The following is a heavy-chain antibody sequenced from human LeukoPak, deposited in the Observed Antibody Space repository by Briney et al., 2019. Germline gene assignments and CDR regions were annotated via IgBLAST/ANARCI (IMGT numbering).Heavy chain of an antibody. J-gene: IGHJ4*02. V-gene: IGHV4-59*01. CDR2: IYYSGST. Sequence: PSETLSLTCTVSGGSIISYYWSWIRQPPGKGLEWIGYIYYSGSTNYNPSLKSRVTISIDTSKNQFSLKLSSVTAADTAVYYCAREGSSTMGGYDYWGQGTLVTVSS. CDR3: AREGSSTMGGYDY. D-gene: IGHD3-10*01. CDR1: GGSIISYY.